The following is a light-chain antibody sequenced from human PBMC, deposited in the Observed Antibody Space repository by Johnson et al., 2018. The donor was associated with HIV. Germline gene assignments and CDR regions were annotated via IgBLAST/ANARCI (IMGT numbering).Light chain of an antibody. Sequence: QSVLTQPPSVSAAPGQEVTISCSGSSSNIGNTYVSWYQQLPGTAPKLLIYENNKRPSGIPDRFSGSKSGTSATLGITGLQTGDEADYYCGTWDSSLSAGVFGTGTKVTVL. CDR2: ENN. CDR3: GTWDSSLSAGV. J-gene: IGLJ1*01. CDR1: SSNIGNTY. V-gene: IGLV1-51*02.